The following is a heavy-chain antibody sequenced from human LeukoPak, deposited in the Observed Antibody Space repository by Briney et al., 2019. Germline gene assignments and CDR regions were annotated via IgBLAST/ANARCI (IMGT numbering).Heavy chain of an antibody. D-gene: IGHD3-10*01. J-gene: IGHJ5*02. CDR2: INHSGST. CDR3: ARNVLLWFGTTHNWFDP. Sequence: SETLSLTCAVYGGSFSGYYWSWIRQPPGKGLEWIGEINHSGSTNYNPSLKSRVTISVDTSKNQFSLKLSSVTAADTAVYYCARNVLLWFGTTHNWFDPWGQGALVTVSS. CDR1: GGSFSGYY. V-gene: IGHV4-34*01.